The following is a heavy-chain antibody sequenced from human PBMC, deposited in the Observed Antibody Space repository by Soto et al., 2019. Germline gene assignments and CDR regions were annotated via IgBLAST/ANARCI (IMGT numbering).Heavy chain of an antibody. D-gene: IGHD2-15*01. J-gene: IGHJ4*02. CDR1: GFICSSYA. CDR2: ISVSGMNT. Sequence: GGALRVSCAASGFICSSYAITWVRQAPGKGLEWVSGISVSGMNTYYADSVKGRFTISRDNSKKTLFLQMNSLRAEDTAVYYCAKARSGNYQYYFDYWGQGALVTVSP. V-gene: IGHV3-23*01. CDR3: AKARSGNYQYYFDY.